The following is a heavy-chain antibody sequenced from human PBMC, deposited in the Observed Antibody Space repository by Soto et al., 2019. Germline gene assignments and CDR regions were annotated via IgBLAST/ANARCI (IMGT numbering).Heavy chain of an antibody. J-gene: IGHJ5*02. CDR2: INHSGST. V-gene: IGHV4-34*01. Sequence: SETLSLTCAVYGGSFSGYYWSWIRQPPGKGLEWIGEINHSGSTNYNPSLKSRVTISVDTSKNQFSLKLSSVTAADTAVYYCARGRRSRYCSGGSCHNWFDPWGQGTMVTLSS. D-gene: IGHD2-15*01. CDR3: ARGRRSRYCSGGSCHNWFDP. CDR1: GGSFSGYY.